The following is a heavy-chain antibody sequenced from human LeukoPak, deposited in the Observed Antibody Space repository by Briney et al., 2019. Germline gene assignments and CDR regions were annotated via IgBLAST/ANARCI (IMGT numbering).Heavy chain of an antibody. V-gene: IGHV1-2*02. CDR1: GYTFTGYY. Sequence: ASVKVSCKASGYTFTGYYMHWVRQAPGQGLEWMGWINPNSGGTNYAQKFQGRVTMTRDTSISTAYMELSRLRSDDTAVYYCARDWLFAKAAARFSYWGQGTLVTVSS. CDR2: INPNSGGT. J-gene: IGHJ4*02. D-gene: IGHD6-13*01. CDR3: ARDWLFAKAAARFSY.